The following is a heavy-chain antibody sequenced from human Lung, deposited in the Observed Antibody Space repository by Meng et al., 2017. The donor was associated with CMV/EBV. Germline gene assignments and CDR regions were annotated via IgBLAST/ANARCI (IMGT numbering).Heavy chain of an antibody. V-gene: IGHV3-30*02. J-gene: IGHJ6*02. D-gene: IGHD3-3*01. CDR1: GITFRSHG. Sequence: GESLKTFCATPGITFRSHGKHWVRQAPGKGLEWVAFIRYDGSNKYYADSVKGRFTISRDNSKNTLYLQMNSLRAEDTAVYYCAKKYYDFWSSYYGDYYYYGMDVWGQGTTVTVSS. CDR3: AKKYYDFWSSYYGDYYYYGMDV. CDR2: IRYDGSNK.